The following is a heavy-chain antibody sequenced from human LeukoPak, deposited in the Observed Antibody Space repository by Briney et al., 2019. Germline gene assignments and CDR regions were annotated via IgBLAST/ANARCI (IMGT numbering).Heavy chain of an antibody. J-gene: IGHJ6*03. CDR1: GFSLSTNGMC. Sequence: SGPALVKPTQTLTLTCTFSGFSLSTNGMCVSWIRQPPGKALEWLARIDWDDDKYYSTSLKTRLTISKDTSKNQVVLTMTNMDPVDTAAYYCARTSRVNAARGPYYYYMDVWGKGTTVTVSS. V-gene: IGHV2-70*11. D-gene: IGHD6-6*01. CDR3: ARTSRVNAARGPYYYYMDV. CDR2: IDWDDDK.